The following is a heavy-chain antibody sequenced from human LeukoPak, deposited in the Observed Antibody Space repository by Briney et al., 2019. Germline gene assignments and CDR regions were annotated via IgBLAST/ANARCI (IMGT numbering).Heavy chain of an antibody. CDR1: GYTFTAHY. D-gene: IGHD4-17*01. CDR3: ARGTDYGDYGGTWFYYYYTDV. J-gene: IGHJ4*02. CDR2: INHNSGGT. Sequence: ASVKVSCKASGYTFTAHYLHWVRQAPGQGLEWMAWINHNSGGTKYAEKFQGRVTVTRDTSTSTAYMELSRLRSDDTAVDYCARGTDYGDYGGTWFYYYYTDVWGQGTLVTVSS. V-gene: IGHV1-2*02.